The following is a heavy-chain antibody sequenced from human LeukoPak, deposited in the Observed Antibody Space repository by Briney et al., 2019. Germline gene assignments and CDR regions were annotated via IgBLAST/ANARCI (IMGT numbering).Heavy chain of an antibody. J-gene: IGHJ6*03. CDR1: GYTFTSYG. CDR2: ISAYNGNT. CDR3: ARDFLSITMVRGALNYYYYYYMDV. D-gene: IGHD3-10*01. Sequence: ASVKVSCKASGYTFTSYGISWVRQAPGQGLEWMGWISAYNGNTNYAQKLQGRVTITTDTSTSTAYMELRSLRSDDTAVYYCARDFLSITMVRGALNYYYYYYMDVWGKGTTVTVSS. V-gene: IGHV1-18*01.